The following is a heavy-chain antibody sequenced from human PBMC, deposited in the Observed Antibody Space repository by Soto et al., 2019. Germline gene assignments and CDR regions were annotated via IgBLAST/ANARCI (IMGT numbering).Heavy chain of an antibody. D-gene: IGHD3-3*02. V-gene: IGHV3-33*01. CDR2: IWYDGSNK. J-gene: IGHJ6*02. CDR1: GFSFSSYG. CDR3: ARDLIFGVVIGIYYYYGMDV. Sequence: HPGRALRLSCAASGFSFSSYGKHWVRQAPGTGLEWVAVIWYDGSNKYYADSVKGRFTISRDNSKNTLYLQMNSLRAEDTAVYYCARDLIFGVVIGIYYYYGMDVWGQGTTVTVS.